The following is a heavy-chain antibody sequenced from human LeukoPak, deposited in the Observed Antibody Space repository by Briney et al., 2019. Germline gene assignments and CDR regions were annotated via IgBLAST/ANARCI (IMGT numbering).Heavy chain of an antibody. Sequence: PGGSLRLSCAASGFTFSRCWMSWVRQAPGKGLEWVANIHQDGSDKYYVDSVKGRVTISRDNAKNSLYLQMNSLRAEDTALYYCARVRGWIWLDPWGQGTLVTVSS. CDR2: IHQDGSDK. CDR1: GFTFSRCW. V-gene: IGHV3-7*01. J-gene: IGHJ5*02. D-gene: IGHD6-19*01. CDR3: ARVRGWIWLDP.